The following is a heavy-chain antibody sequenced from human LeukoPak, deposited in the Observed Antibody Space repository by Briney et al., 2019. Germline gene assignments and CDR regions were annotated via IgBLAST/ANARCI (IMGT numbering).Heavy chain of an antibody. CDR1: GYTFTSYA. J-gene: IGHJ3*02. V-gene: IGHV1-3*03. CDR2: INAGNGNT. Sequence: ASVKVSCKASGYTFTSYAMHWVRQAPGQRLEWMGWINAGNGNTKYSQEFQGRVTITRDTSASTAYMELSSLRSEDMAVYYCARGADRTLSSGYSHAFDIWGQGTMVTVSS. CDR3: ARGADRTLSSGYSHAFDI. D-gene: IGHD3-22*01.